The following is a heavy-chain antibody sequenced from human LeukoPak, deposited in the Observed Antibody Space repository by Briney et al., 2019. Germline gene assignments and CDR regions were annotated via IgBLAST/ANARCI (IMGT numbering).Heavy chain of an antibody. J-gene: IGHJ3*02. D-gene: IGHD2-2*01. Sequence: SQTLSLTCTVSGGSISSGDYYWSWIRQPPGKGLEWIGYIYYSGSTYYSPSLKSRVTISVDTSKNQFSLKLSSVTAADTAVYYCARDCSSTSCSDAFDIWGQGTMVTVSS. CDR3: ARDCSSTSCSDAFDI. CDR1: GGSISSGDYY. V-gene: IGHV4-30-4*01. CDR2: IYYSGST.